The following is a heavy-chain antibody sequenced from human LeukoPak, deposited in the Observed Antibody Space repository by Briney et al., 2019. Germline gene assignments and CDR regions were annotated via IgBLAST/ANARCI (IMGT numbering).Heavy chain of an antibody. V-gene: IGHV3-66*02. CDR3: ARDKYDFWSGPSRGFDP. J-gene: IGHJ5*02. D-gene: IGHD3-3*01. CDR1: GFTVSSSY. CDR2: IYSGGST. Sequence: GGSLRLSCAASGFTVSSSYMSWVRQAPGKGLEWVSVIYSGGSTYYADSVKGRFTISRDNSKNTLYLQMNSLRAEDTAVYYCARDKYDFWSGPSRGFDPWGQGTLVTVSS.